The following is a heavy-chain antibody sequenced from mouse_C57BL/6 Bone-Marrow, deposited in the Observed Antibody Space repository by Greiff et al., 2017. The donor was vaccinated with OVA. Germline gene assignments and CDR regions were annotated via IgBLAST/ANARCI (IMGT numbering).Heavy chain of an antibody. J-gene: IGHJ1*03. CDR2: IWTGGGT. V-gene: IGHV2-9-1*01. CDR1: GFSLTSYA. D-gene: IGHD1-1*01. CDR3: ARKGESWRYYGWYFDV. Sequence: LQLVESGPGLVAPSQSLSITCTVSGFSLTSYAISWVRQPPGKGLEWLGVIWTGGGTNSTSALKSTLSLSQDNSKRQVFLQMNSLQTDDTARYYCARKGESWRYYGWYFDVWGTGTTVTGSS.